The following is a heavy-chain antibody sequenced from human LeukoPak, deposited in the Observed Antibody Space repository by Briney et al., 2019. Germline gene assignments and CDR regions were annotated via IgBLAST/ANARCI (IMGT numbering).Heavy chain of an antibody. CDR1: GYTFTNYA. J-gene: IGHJ4*02. D-gene: IGHD5-12*01. V-gene: IGHV1-3*01. CDR2: INAGNGNT. CDR3: ARIKSGYDLGDY. Sequence: GASVKVSCKASGYTFTNYAMHWVRQAPGQRPEWMGWINAGNGNTKYSQNFQGRVTITRDTSASTAYMELSSLRSEDTAVYYCARIKSGYDLGDYWGQGTLVTVSS.